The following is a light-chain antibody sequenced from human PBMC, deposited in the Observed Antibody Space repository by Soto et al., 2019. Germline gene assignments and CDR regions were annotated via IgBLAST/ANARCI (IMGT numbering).Light chain of an antibody. CDR2: AVS. CDR1: ASDVGGYNY. Sequence: QSVLTQPASVSGSPGQSITISCTGTASDVGGYNYVSWYQQHPGKAPKLMIHAVSNRPSGIPERFSGSNSGNTATLTISRVEAGDEADYYCQLWVSSSHHFYAFGTGTKVTVL. J-gene: IGLJ1*01. CDR3: QLWVSSSHHFYA. V-gene: IGLV2-14*01.